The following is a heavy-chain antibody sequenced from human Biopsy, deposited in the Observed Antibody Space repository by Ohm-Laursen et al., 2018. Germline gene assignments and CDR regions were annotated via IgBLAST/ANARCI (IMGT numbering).Heavy chain of an antibody. CDR3: ARDPYCSGGNCYSPLDH. Sequence: ASVKVSCKASGYTFSLHHIHWVRQAPGQGLEWMGWIDPDGGRTSFGQNFQGRATMTSDTSTGTAYLELTRLRSDDTAVYYCARDPYCSGGNCYSPLDHWGQGTLVTVSA. J-gene: IGHJ4*02. V-gene: IGHV1-2*02. CDR2: IDPDGGRT. CDR1: GYTFSLHH. D-gene: IGHD2-15*01.